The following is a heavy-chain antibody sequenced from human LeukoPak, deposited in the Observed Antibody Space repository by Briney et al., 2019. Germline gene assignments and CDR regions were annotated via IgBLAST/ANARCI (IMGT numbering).Heavy chain of an antibody. CDR3: ARDRYCSSTSCYRYFDY. D-gene: IGHD2-2*01. CDR2: IKQDGSEK. V-gene: IGHV3-7*01. CDR1: GFTFSSYW. J-gene: IGHJ4*02. Sequence: GGSLRLSCAASGFTFSSYWMSWVRQAPGEGLEWVANIKQDGSEKYYVDSVKGRFTISRDNAKNSLYLQMNSLRAEDTAVYYCARDRYCSSTSCYRYFDYWGQGTLVTVSS.